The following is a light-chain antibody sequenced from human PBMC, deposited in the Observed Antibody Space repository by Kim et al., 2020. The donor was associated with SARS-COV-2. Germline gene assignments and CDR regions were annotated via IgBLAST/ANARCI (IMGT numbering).Light chain of an antibody. CDR3: MIWPTSDSGV. CDR2: YYSDSNK. J-gene: IGLJ3*02. V-gene: IGLV5-37*01. Sequence: GTLPSDIDVDHCNIYWYQQKPGSPPRYLLYYYSDSNKGQGSGVPSRFSGSRDASANTGILLISGLQSEDEADYYCMIWPTSDSGVFGGGTQLTVL. CDR1: SDIDVDHCN.